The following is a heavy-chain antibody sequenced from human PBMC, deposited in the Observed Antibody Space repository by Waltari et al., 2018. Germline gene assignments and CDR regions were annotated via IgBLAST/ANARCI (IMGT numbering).Heavy chain of an antibody. D-gene: IGHD4-17*01. Sequence: EVQLVQSGAEVKKPGESLKISCKGSGYSFTSYWIGWVRQMPGKGLERMGIIYPGGAVTIASPSFQGQVTIAADKSISTAYLQWSSLKASDTAMYYCARHKEGDYHVGGAFDIWGQGTMVTVSS. CDR2: IYPGGAVT. J-gene: IGHJ3*02. CDR3: ARHKEGDYHVGGAFDI. CDR1: GYSFTSYW. V-gene: IGHV5-51*01.